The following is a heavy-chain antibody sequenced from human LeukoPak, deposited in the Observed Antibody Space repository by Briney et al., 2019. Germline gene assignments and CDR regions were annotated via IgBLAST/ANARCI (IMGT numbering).Heavy chain of an antibody. CDR1: GGSMSDYY. J-gene: IGHJ3*02. V-gene: IGHV4-59*01. D-gene: IGHD3-22*01. CDR3: ARDYTMTHASDI. Sequence: SETLSLTCTVSGGSMSDYYWSWIRQPPGKGLEWVGYIYYTGTTNYNPSLKGRVIISIDTSKNQFSLKLSSVTAADTALYYCARDYTMTHASDIWGQGTLVTVSS. CDR2: IYYTGTT.